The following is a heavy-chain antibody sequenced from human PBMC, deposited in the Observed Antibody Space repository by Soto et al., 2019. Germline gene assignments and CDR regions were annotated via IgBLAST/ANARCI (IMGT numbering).Heavy chain of an antibody. CDR3: AKDTPLKEFDC. CDR2: ISYDGSNT. J-gene: IGHJ4*02. V-gene: IGHV3-30*18. Sequence: QVQLVESGGGVVQPGRSGRLSCAASGFTFSNAFMHWVRQAPGRGLEWVAAISYDGSNTYYANSVKGRFTIAREKTRETIYLQVISMRIEDTAMYYCAKDTPLKEFDCWGQGTLVTVSS. CDR1: GFTFSNAF.